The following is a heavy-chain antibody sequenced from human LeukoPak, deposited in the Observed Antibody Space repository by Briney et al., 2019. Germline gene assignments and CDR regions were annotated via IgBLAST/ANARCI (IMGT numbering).Heavy chain of an antibody. D-gene: IGHD2-2*01. V-gene: IGHV4-34*01. CDR3: ARQLGYCSSTSCHKEIDY. J-gene: IGHJ4*02. CDR2: INHSGST. CDR1: GGSFSGYY. Sequence: PSETLSLTCAVYGGSFSGYYWSWIRQPPGKGLEWIREINHSGSTNYNPSLKSRVTISVDTSKNQFSLKLSSVTAADTAVYYCARQLGYCSSTSCHKEIDYWGQGTLVTVSS.